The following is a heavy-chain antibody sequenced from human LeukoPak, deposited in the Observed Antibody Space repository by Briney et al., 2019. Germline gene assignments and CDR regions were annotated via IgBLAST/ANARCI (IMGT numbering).Heavy chain of an antibody. J-gene: IGHJ4*02. Sequence: ASVKVSCKASVYTFTSYGISWVRQPPGQGLEWMGWISAYNGNTNYAQKLQGRVTMTTDTSTSTAYMELRSLRSDDTAVYYCARDPYGDSLFDYWGQGTLVTVSS. CDR1: VYTFTSYG. D-gene: IGHD4-17*01. CDR2: ISAYNGNT. V-gene: IGHV1-18*01. CDR3: ARDPYGDSLFDY.